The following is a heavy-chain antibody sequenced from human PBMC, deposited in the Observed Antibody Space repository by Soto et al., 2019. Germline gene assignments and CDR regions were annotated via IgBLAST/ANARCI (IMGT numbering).Heavy chain of an antibody. Sequence: QLVDSGGGLVKPGESLRLSCTASGFTFSDAWMSWVRQTPGKGLEWVGRVKRTTEGGTTDYAAPVKGRFTISRDDSKDTLYLQMNSLTTEDSAVYFWTTGLSSGHYSCDYWGQGALVTVSS. V-gene: IGHV3-15*01. D-gene: IGHD3-22*01. CDR2: VKRTTEGGTT. CDR1: GFTFSDAW. J-gene: IGHJ4*02. CDR3: TTGLSSGHYSCDY.